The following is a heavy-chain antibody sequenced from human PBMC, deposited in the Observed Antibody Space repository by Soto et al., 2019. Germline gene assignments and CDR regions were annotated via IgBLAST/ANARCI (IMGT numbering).Heavy chain of an antibody. J-gene: IGHJ2*01. CDR2: IVVGSGNT. Sequence: QMQLVQSGPEVKKPGTSVKVSCKASGFTFTSSAVQWVRQARGQRLEWIGWIVVGSGNTNYAQKFQERVTITRDMATSTAYMELSSLRSEDTAVYYCAAPYSSSLKWYFDLWGRGTLVTVSS. CDR1: GFTFTSSA. V-gene: IGHV1-58*01. D-gene: IGHD6-13*01. CDR3: AAPYSSSLKWYFDL.